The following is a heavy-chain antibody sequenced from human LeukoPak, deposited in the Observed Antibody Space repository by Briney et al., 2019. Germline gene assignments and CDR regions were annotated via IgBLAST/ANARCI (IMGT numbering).Heavy chain of an antibody. J-gene: IGHJ3*02. V-gene: IGHV3-7*01. CDR1: GFTFSSYW. CDR2: IKQDGSEK. Sequence: GGSLRLSCAASGFTFSSYWMSWVRQAPGKGLEWVANIKQDGSEKYYVDSVKGRFTISRDNAKNSLYLQMNSLRAEDTAVYYCARESLPHYYDSSGYVIWGQGTMVTVSS. D-gene: IGHD3-22*01. CDR3: ARESLPHYYDSSGYVI.